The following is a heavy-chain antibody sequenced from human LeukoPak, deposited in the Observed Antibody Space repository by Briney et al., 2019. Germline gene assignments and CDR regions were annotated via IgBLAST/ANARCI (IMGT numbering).Heavy chain of an antibody. J-gene: IGHJ4*02. Sequence: GGSLRLSCAASGFTFSNAWMSWVRQAPGKGLEWVGRIKSKTDGGTTDYAAPVKGRFTISRDDSKNTLYLQMNSLKTEDTAVYYCTTDYYGSGSYYNSPQYFDYWGQGTLVTVSS. CDR1: GFTFSNAW. CDR3: TTDYYGSGSYYNSPQYFDY. D-gene: IGHD3-10*01. CDR2: IKSKTDGGTT. V-gene: IGHV3-15*01.